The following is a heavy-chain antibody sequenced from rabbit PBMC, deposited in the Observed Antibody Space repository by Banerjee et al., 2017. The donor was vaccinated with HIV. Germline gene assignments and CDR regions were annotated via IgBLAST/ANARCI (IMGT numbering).Heavy chain of an antibody. CDR1: GIDFSSYYY. Sequence: QSLEESGGDLVKPGASLTLTCTASGIDFSSYYYMYWVRQAPGKGLEWIACIYTGSDSTWYASWAKGRFIISKTSSTAVTLQMTSLTAADTATYFCARAGGFENYFNLWGPGTLVTVS. J-gene: IGHJ4*01. CDR3: ARAGGFENYFNL. V-gene: IGHV1S40*01. D-gene: IGHD1-1*01. CDR2: IYTGSDST.